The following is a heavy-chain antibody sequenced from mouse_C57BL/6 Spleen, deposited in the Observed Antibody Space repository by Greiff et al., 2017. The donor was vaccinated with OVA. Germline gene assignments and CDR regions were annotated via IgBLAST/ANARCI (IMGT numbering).Heavy chain of an antibody. CDR1: GYTFTSYR. J-gene: IGHJ4*01. CDR3: TKPLYYDDDRNYAMDY. CDR2: IYPSDSET. Sequence: QVQLQQSGAELVRPGSSVKLSCKASGYTFTSYRMHWVKQRSGQGLEWIGNIYPSDSETNYNQNFKDKATLTVDETSSTAYMRLSRLTSDDSAVYEWTKPLYYDDDRNYAMDYWGQGTSVTVSS. V-gene: IGHV1-61*01. D-gene: IGHD2-4*01.